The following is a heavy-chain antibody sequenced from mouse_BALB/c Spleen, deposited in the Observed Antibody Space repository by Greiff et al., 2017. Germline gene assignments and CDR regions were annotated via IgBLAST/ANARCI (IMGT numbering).Heavy chain of an antibody. D-gene: IGHD1-1*01. J-gene: IGHJ2*01. CDR3: ARAGLLRSFDY. CDR2: INPGSGGT. V-gene: IGHV1-54*01. CDR1: GYAFTNYL. Sequence: QVQLQQSGAELVRPGTSVKVSCKASGYAFTNYLIEWVKQRPGQGLEWIGVINPGSGGTNYNEKFKGKATLTADKSSSTAYMQLSILTSDDSAVYFCARAGLLRSFDYWGQGTTLTVSS.